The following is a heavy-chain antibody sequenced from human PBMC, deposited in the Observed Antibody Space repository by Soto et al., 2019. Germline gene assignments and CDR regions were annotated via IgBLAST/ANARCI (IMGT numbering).Heavy chain of an antibody. J-gene: IGHJ4*02. V-gene: IGHV3-11*01. D-gene: IGHD2-2*01. CDR1: GFTFGDYY. CDR3: ARRDCISSSCRNFDL. Sequence: QVQLVESGGDLVEPGRSLTLSCAASGFTFGDYYMSWIRQAPGKGLEWVSYISGSGTTKYYAESLKGRFTISRDNDMNLVYLQMNSLRVDDTALYYCARRDCISSSCRNFDLWGRGTLVTVSS. CDR2: ISGSGTTK.